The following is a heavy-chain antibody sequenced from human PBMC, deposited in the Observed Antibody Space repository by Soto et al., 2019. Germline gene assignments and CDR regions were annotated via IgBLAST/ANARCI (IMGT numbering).Heavy chain of an antibody. CDR1: GDSISSSSSY. CDR3: ARITVTYSSSWYRGVDYYYYGMDV. Sequence: PSETLSLTCTVSGDSISSSSSYWGWIRQPPGKGLEWIGSIYYTGSTYYNPSLKSRVTISVDTSKNQFSLKLSSVTAADTAVYYCARITVTYSSSWYRGVDYYYYGMDVWGQGTTVTVSS. CDR2: IYYTGST. J-gene: IGHJ6*02. D-gene: IGHD6-13*01. V-gene: IGHV4-39*07.